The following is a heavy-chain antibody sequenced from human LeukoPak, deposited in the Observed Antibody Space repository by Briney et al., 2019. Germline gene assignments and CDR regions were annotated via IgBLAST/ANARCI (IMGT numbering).Heavy chain of an antibody. CDR3: ARDPHGSGLLDV. D-gene: IGHD3-10*01. CDR1: GHTFTGYY. Sequence: ASVKVSCKPSGHTFTGYYMHWVRQAPGQGLEWMGWINPNSGGTNYAQKFQGRVTVTRDTSISTAYMELSRLRSDDTAVYYCARDPHGSGLLDVWGQGTTVTVSS. J-gene: IGHJ6*02. CDR2: INPNSGGT. V-gene: IGHV1-2*02.